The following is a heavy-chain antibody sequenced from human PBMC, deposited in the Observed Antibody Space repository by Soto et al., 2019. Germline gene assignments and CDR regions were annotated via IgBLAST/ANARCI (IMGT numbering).Heavy chain of an antibody. CDR3: ARGRQRWELLHYYSRMDV. V-gene: IGHV1-69*13. Sequence: RASVKVSCKASGGTFSSYAISWVRQAPGQGLEWMGGIIPIFGTANYAQKFQCRVTITADESTSTAYMELSSLRYEDTAVYYCARGRQRWELLHYYSRMDVWGQGTTVTVSS. J-gene: IGHJ6*02. D-gene: IGHD1-26*01. CDR1: GGTFSSYA. CDR2: IIPIFGTA.